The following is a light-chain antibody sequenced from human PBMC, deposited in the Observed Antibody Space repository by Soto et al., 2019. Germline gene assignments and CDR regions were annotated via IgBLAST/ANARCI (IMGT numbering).Light chain of an antibody. Sequence: QSALTQPRSVSGSPGQSVTITCTGTSSDIGTWNYVSWYQQHPGQAPKLIIYDVNKRPSGVPERFSGSKSGTTASLTFSGLQADDEADYHCCSYIGRFSWVFGGGTKLTVL. CDR3: CSYIGRFSWV. J-gene: IGLJ3*02. CDR2: DVN. V-gene: IGLV2-11*01. CDR1: SSDIGTWNY.